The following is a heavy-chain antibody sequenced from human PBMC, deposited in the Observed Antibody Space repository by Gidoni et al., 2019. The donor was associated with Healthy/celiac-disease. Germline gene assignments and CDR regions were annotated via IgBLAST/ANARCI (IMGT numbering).Heavy chain of an antibody. V-gene: IGHV3-9*01. CDR1: GLTFEDYA. D-gene: IGHD6-13*01. CDR2: ISWNSGSI. Sequence: EVQLVESGGGLVQLGRSLRLSGAAPGLTFEDYAMHWVRQAPGEGLDWVSGISWNSGSIGYSASVKFRFTISRDNAKISLYLQMNSLRAEDTALYYCAKDDSSSWYSGVVGFDYWGQGTLVTVSS. J-gene: IGHJ4*02. CDR3: AKDDSSSWYSGVVGFDY.